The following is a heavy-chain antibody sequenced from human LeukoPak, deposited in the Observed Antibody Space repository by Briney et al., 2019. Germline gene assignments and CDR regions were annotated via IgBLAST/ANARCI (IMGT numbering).Heavy chain of an antibody. Sequence: SETLSLTCTVSGYSISSGYYWGWIRQPPGKGLEWIGYIYYSGSTNYNPSLKSRVTISVDTSKNQFSLKLSSVTAADTAVYYCARGSAGIAAARGFDYWGQGTLVTVSS. CDR2: IYYSGST. CDR3: ARGSAGIAAARGFDY. CDR1: GYSISSGYY. J-gene: IGHJ4*02. D-gene: IGHD6-13*01. V-gene: IGHV4-61*01.